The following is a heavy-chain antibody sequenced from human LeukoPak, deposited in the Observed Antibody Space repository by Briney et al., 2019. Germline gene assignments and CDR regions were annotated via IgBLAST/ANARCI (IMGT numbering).Heavy chain of an antibody. Sequence: PSETLSLTCSVSGGSLNNYYWSWIWQPPGKGLEWIGSMYYSGSANYNPSLKSRVTISTDKSKNQFSLNLSSLTAADTAVYYCARGRVAGLYWGRGSLVTVSS. CDR3: ARGRVAGLY. CDR1: GGSLNNYY. V-gene: IGHV4-59*08. CDR2: MYYSGSA. J-gene: IGHJ4*02. D-gene: IGHD6-19*01.